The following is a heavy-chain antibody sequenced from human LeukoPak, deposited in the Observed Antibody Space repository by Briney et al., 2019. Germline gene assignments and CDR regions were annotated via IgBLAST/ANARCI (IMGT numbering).Heavy chain of an antibody. V-gene: IGHV1-2*02. CDR3: ARDGAARPEYDY. Sequence: SVKVSCNAPGYTFTGYYMHWVRQAPGQGLEWMGWINPNSGGTNYAQKFQGRVTMTRDTSISTAYMELSRLRSDDTAVYYCARDGAARPEYDYWGQGTLVTVSS. CDR1: GYTFTGYY. D-gene: IGHD6-6*01. J-gene: IGHJ4*02. CDR2: INPNSGGT.